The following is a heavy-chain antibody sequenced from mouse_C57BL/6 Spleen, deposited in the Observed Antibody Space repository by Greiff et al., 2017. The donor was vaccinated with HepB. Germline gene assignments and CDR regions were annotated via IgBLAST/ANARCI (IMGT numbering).Heavy chain of an antibody. CDR1: GYTFTSYW. V-gene: IGHV1-7*01. J-gene: IGHJ4*01. CDR3: ARDRGYKGIYAMDY. CDR2: INPSSGYT. Sequence: QVQLKESGAELAKPGASVKLSCKASGYTFTSYWLHWVKQRPGQGLEWIGYINPSSGYTKYNQKYKDKATLTADKSYSTAYMQLSSLTYEDSAVYYCARDRGYKGIYAMDYWGQGTSVTVSS. D-gene: IGHD2-2*01.